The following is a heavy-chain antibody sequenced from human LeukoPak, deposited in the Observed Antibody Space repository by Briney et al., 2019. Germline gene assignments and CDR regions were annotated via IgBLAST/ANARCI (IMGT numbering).Heavy chain of an antibody. Sequence: GGSLRLSCAASGFTFSSYSMNWVRQAPGKGLEWVSSISSSSSYIYYADSVKGRFTISRDNAKNSLYLQMNSLRAEETAVYYCARESLAVAGTFYWGQGTLVTVSS. V-gene: IGHV3-21*01. CDR1: GFTFSSYS. D-gene: IGHD6-19*01. J-gene: IGHJ4*02. CDR2: ISSSSSYI. CDR3: ARESLAVAGTFY.